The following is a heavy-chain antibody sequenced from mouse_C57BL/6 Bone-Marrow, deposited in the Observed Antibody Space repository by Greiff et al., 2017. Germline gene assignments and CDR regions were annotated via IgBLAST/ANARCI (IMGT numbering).Heavy chain of an antibody. CDR1: GFTFSSYA. CDR2: ISDGGSYT. J-gene: IGHJ2*01. D-gene: IGHD2-2*01. Sequence: EVQLVESGGGLVKPGVSLKLSCAASGFTFSSYAMSWVRQTPEKRLEWVATISDGGSYTYYPDNVKGRFTISRDNAKNNLYLQMSHLKSEDTAMYYCARDRLRRGFYYFDYWGQGTTLTVSS. CDR3: ARDRLRRGFYYFDY. V-gene: IGHV5-4*01.